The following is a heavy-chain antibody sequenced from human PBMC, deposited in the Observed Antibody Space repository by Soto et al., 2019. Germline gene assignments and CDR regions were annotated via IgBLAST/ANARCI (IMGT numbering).Heavy chain of an antibody. CDR2: ISYDGSNK. CDR3: AKDQGSYSSYFDY. Sequence: QVQLVESGGGVVQPGRSLRLSCAASGFTFSSYGMHWVRQAPGKGLEWVAVISYDGSNKYYADSVKGRFTISRDNSKNTLYLQMNSLRAEDTAVYYCAKDQGSYSSYFDYWGQGTLVTVSS. V-gene: IGHV3-30*18. D-gene: IGHD1-26*01. J-gene: IGHJ4*02. CDR1: GFTFSSYG.